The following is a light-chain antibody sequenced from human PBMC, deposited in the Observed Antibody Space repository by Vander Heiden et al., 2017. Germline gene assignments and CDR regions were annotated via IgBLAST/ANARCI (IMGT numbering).Light chain of an antibody. V-gene: IGKV3-15*01. CDR3: QQYNNWPYT. CDR1: QSVSSN. J-gene: IGKJ2*01. CDR2: GAS. Sequence: EIVMTQSPATLSVSPGERATLSCRASQSVSSNLAWYQQKPCQAPRLLIYGASTRATGVPVRFSGSGSGTEFTLTISSLQSEDFAVYYCQQYNNWPYTFGQGTKLEIK.